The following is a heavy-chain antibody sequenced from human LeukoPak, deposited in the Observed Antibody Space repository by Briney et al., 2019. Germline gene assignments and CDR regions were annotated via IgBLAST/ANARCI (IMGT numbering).Heavy chain of an antibody. CDR1: GGSISSGGYS. D-gene: IGHD2-15*01. J-gene: IGHJ3*02. V-gene: IGHV4-30-2*01. CDR2: IYHSGST. CDR3: ASGCSGGSCYEGAFDI. Sequence: KTSETLSLTCAVSGGSISSGGYSWSWIRQPPGKGLEWIGYIYHSGSTNYNPSLKSRVTISVDTSKNQFSLKLSSVTAADTAVYYCASGCSGGSCYEGAFDIWGQGTMVTVSS.